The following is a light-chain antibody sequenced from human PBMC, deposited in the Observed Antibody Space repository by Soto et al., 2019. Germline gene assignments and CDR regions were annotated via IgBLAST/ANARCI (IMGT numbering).Light chain of an antibody. CDR3: SSYAGSNNFV. CDR2: EVS. J-gene: IGLJ1*01. Sequence: QSALTQPPSASGSPGQSVTISCTGTSSDVGGYNYVSWYQQHPGKAPKLMIYEVSKRPSGVPDRFSGSKSGNAASLTVSGVQADDEADYYCSSYAGSNNFVFGTGTK. V-gene: IGLV2-8*01. CDR1: SSDVGGYNY.